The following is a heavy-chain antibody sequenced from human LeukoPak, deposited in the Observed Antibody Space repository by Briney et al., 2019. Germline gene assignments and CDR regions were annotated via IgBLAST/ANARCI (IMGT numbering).Heavy chain of an antibody. J-gene: IGHJ5*02. V-gene: IGHV1-46*03. CDR3: ARDGRVHYDFWSGYYRDEVWFDP. CDR1: GYTFTSFY. CDR2: INPSGGST. Sequence: ASVKVSCKASGYTFTSFYMHWVRQAPGQGLEWMGIINPSGGSTSYAQKFQGRVTMTRDTSKSTVYMELSSLRSEDTAVYYCARDGRVHYDFWSGYYRDEVWFDPWGQGTLVTVSS. D-gene: IGHD3-3*01.